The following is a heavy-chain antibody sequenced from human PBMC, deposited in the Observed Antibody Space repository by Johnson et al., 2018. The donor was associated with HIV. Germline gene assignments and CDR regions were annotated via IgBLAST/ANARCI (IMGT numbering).Heavy chain of an antibody. D-gene: IGHD2-8*01. CDR2: ISYDGSNK. V-gene: IGHV3-30*04. J-gene: IGHJ3*02. CDR3: ARLKNGAFDI. CDR1: GFTFSSYA. Sequence: QMQLVESGGGVVQPGRSLRLSCAASGFTFSSYAMHWVRQAPGKGLEWVAVISYDGSNKYYADSVKGRFTISRDNSKNTLYLQMNSLRVEDTAVYYCARLKNGAFDIWGQGTMVTVS.